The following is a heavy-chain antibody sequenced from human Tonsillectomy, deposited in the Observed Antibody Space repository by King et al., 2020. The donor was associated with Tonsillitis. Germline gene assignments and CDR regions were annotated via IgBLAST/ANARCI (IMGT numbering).Heavy chain of an antibody. CDR2: MNPNSGNT. V-gene: IGHV1-8*02. D-gene: IGHD6-13*01. CDR1: GYTFTTYD. J-gene: IGHJ4*02. CDR3: ARGRGSSSWYHY. Sequence: QLVQSGAEVKKPGASVKVSCKASGYTFTTYDIIWVRQATGQGLEWMGWMNPNSGNTDYAQKFQGRVTMTRNTSISTAYMELSSLRSDDTAVYYCARGRGSSSWYHYWGQGTLVTVSS.